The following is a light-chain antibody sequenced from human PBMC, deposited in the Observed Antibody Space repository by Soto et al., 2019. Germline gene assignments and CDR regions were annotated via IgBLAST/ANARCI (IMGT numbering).Light chain of an antibody. CDR1: QGIRTD. CDR2: GAS. V-gene: IGKV1-6*01. CDR3: LQDFSYPRT. J-gene: IGKJ1*01. Sequence: AVQLTQSPSSLSASVGDRVTITCRASQGIRTDLGWYQQSPGKAPKVLIVGASTLQSGVPSRFSGSGSGTDFTLTISSLQPEDSATYYCLQDFSYPRTLGQGTKVDIK.